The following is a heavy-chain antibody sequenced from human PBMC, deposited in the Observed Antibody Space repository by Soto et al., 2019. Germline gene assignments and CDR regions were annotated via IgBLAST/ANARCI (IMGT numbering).Heavy chain of an antibody. CDR2: IYYSGST. J-gene: IGHJ4*02. V-gene: IGHV4-61*01. D-gene: IGHD7-27*01. CDR1: GGSVSSGSYY. CDR3: ASVHLTGEQRAHFDY. Sequence: QVQLQESGPGLVKPSETLSLTCTVSGGSVSSGSYYWSWIRQPPGKGLEWIGYIYYSGSTNYNPYLKSRVTISVDTSKNKFSLKLSSVTAADTAVYYCASVHLTGEQRAHFDYWGQGTLVTVSS.